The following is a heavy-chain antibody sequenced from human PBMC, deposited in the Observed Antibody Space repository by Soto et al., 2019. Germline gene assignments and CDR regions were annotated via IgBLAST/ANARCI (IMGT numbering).Heavy chain of an antibody. CDR3: TTALWRIAGVVGSTGNFSP. D-gene: IGHD2-15*01. J-gene: IGHJ5*02. V-gene: IGHV3-15*01. CDR2: NKSKSDGGTT. CDR1: GFTFSDAW. Sequence: PGGSLRLSCAASGFTFSDAWMSWVRHAPGKGLNWAGRNKSKSDGGTTEYAATVRGRFTISRDDLRTTLNLQMNSMKTEYTAVYYCTTALWRIAGVVGSTGNFSPWGKGPTVTVSS.